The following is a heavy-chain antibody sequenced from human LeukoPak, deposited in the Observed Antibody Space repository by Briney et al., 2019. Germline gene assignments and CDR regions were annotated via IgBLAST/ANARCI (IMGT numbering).Heavy chain of an antibody. V-gene: IGHV3-30*02. Sequence: GGSLRLSCAASGFTFSSYSMHWVRQAPGKGLEWVSYICYGRSTKYYADSVKGRFTISRDNSKNSLYLQMNRLRAEDTDVYYCGKDGVWGHQGGAIPFDYWGQGPLVTVSS. D-gene: IGHD3-10*01. CDR2: ICYGRSTK. CDR3: GKDGVWGHQGGAIPFDY. J-gene: IGHJ4*02. CDR1: GFTFSSYS.